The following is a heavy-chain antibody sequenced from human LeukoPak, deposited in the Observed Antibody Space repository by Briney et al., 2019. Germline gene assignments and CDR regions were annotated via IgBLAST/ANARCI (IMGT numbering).Heavy chain of an antibody. D-gene: IGHD6-13*01. CDR2: INAGNGNT. V-gene: IGHV1-3*01. Sequence: ASVKVSCKASGYTFTSYAMHWVRQAPGQRLEWMGWINAGNGNTKYSQKFQGRVTITRDTSAGTAYMELSSLRSEDTAVYYCAREQQLINYYYYGMDVWGQGTTVTVSS. CDR3: AREQQLINYYYYGMDV. J-gene: IGHJ6*02. CDR1: GYTFTSYA.